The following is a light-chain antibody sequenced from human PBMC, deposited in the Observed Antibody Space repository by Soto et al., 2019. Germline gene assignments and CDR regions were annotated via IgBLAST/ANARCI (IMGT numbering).Light chain of an antibody. CDR2: KAS. CDR3: QQANSFPWT. J-gene: IGKJ1*01. Sequence: DIQMTQSPSTLSGSVGYRVTITCRASQTISSWLAWYQQKPGKAPKLLIYKASTLKSGVPSRFSGSGSGTDFTLTISGLQPEDLATYYCQQANSFPWTFGQGTTGDIK. CDR1: QTISSW. V-gene: IGKV1-5*03.